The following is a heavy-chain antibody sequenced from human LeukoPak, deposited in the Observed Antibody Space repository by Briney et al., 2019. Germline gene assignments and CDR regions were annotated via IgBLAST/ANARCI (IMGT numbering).Heavy chain of an antibody. J-gene: IGHJ4*02. CDR2: ISCSGGST. D-gene: IGHD6-19*01. CDR3: AKDRGRGAVAGIDY. V-gene: IGHV3-23*01. CDR1: GFTFSSYA. Sequence: GGSLRLTCAACGFTFSSYAMSWVRQAPGKGLDWVSAISCSGGSTYYADSVKGRFTIPRDNSKNTLYLQMNSLRAEDTAVYYCAKDRGRGAVAGIDYWGRATLVSVSS.